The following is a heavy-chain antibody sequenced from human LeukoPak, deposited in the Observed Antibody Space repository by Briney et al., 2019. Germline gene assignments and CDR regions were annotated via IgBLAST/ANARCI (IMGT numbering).Heavy chain of an antibody. D-gene: IGHD5-12*01. V-gene: IGHV3-11*06. Sequence: GGSLRLSCAASGFTFSYYYMSWIRQAPGKGLEWVSYISSSSSYTNYADSVKGRFTISRDNAKNSLYLQMNSLRAEDTAVYYCARSPGGGGYSGYEDFDYWGQGTLVTVSS. CDR1: GFTFSYYY. CDR3: ARSPGGGGYSGYEDFDY. J-gene: IGHJ4*02. CDR2: ISSSSSYT.